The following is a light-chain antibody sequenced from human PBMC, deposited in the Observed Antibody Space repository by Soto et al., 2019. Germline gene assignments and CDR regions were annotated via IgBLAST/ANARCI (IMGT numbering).Light chain of an antibody. Sequence: DIVMTQSPDSLAVSLGERATINCKSSQTIFYNSRNKDFLAWYQQKPGHPPKLLIYWASTRESGVPERFSGSGSGTDFTLTISSLQAEDVALYFCQQYLTTPHTFGQGTRLEIK. J-gene: IGKJ2*01. CDR1: QTIFYNSRNKDF. V-gene: IGKV4-1*01. CDR3: QQYLTTPHT. CDR2: WAS.